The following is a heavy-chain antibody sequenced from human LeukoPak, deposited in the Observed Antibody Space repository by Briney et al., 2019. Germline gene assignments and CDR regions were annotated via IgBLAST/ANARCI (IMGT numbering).Heavy chain of an antibody. V-gene: IGHV1-8*01. CDR1: GYTFTSYD. J-gene: IGHJ5*02. Sequence: ASVKVSCKASGYTFTSYDINWVRQATGQGLGGMGWMNPNSGNTGYAQKFQGRVTMTRNTSISTAYMELSSLRSEDTAVYYCARGRRRGHNSLDPWGQGTLVTVSS. D-gene: IGHD4-23*01. CDR2: MNPNSGNT. CDR3: ARGRRRGHNSLDP.